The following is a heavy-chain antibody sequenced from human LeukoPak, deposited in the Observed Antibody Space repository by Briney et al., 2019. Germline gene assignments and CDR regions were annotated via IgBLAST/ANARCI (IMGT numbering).Heavy chain of an antibody. D-gene: IGHD3-22*01. J-gene: IGHJ3*02. Sequence: PGGSLRLSCAASGFTFSDHYMSWIRQAPGKGLEWVSYISSSGSTIYYADSVKGRFTISRDNAKNSLYLQMNSLRAEDTAVYYCAREGHTMIVLDAFDIWGQGTMVTVSS. V-gene: IGHV3-11*01. CDR3: AREGHTMIVLDAFDI. CDR2: ISSSGSTI. CDR1: GFTFSDHY.